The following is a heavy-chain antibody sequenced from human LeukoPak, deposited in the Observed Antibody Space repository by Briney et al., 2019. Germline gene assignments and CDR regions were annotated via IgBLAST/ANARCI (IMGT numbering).Heavy chain of an antibody. D-gene: IGHD3-9*01. Sequence: PGGSLRLSCAASGFTFSSYSMNWVRQAPGKGLEWVSSISSSSSYIYYADSVKGRFTISRDNAKNSLYLQMNSLRAEDTAVYYCARDLKGRITIFGYWGQGTLVTVSS. CDR1: GFTFSSYS. CDR2: ISSSSSYI. CDR3: ARDLKGRITIFGY. V-gene: IGHV3-21*01. J-gene: IGHJ4*02.